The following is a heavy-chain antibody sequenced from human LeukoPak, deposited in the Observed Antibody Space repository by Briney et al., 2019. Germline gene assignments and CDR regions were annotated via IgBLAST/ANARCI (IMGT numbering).Heavy chain of an antibody. D-gene: IGHD2-2*01. CDR3: ATGDKELLFKRRKGGFDP. Sequence: GGSLRLSCAVSGFTFSSYSMNWVRQAPGKGLEWVSSISSSSGYIYYADSLKGRFTISRDNAKNSLYLQMNSLRAEDTAAYYCATGDKELLFKRRKGGFDPWGQGTLVTVSS. CDR2: ISSSSGYI. CDR1: GFTFSSYS. J-gene: IGHJ5*02. V-gene: IGHV3-21*01.